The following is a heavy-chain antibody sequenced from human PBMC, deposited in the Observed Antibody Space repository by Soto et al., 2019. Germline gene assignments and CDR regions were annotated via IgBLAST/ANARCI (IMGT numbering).Heavy chain of an antibody. CDR3: ARGGVRTTFRH. CDR1: GASISSGGYY. V-gene: IGHV4-31*03. J-gene: IGHJ4*02. Sequence: QVQLQESGPGLVKPSQTLSLTCTVSGASISSGGYYWSWIRQYPGKGLDWIGYIHDSGSPCFNPSLKSRVTISGDTSKTQFSRKLSSVTAPDTAVYYCARGGVRTTFRHWGQGTLVNVSS. D-gene: IGHD3-10*01. CDR2: IHDSGSP.